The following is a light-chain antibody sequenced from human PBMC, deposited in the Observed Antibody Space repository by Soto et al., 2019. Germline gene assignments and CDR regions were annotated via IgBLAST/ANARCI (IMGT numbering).Light chain of an antibody. CDR1: QSVRTY. CDR3: HQRSSWPLT. J-gene: IGKJ4*01. CDR2: YAS. Sequence: EIVLTHSPATLSLSPGERATLSCRASQSVRTYLAWYQQKPGQAPRLLIYYASNRPTGIPARFSGSGSGTDFTLTISSLEPEDFAVYYCHQRSSWPLTFGGGTKVDIK. V-gene: IGKV3-11*01.